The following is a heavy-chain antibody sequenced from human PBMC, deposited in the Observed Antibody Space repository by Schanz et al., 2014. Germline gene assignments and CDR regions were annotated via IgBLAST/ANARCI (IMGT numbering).Heavy chain of an antibody. CDR3: ARKMKLGVYGGKGHDSLDI. V-gene: IGHV3-74*02. CDR2: INSVGSNT. Sequence: EVQLLESGGGLVQPGGSLRLSCAASGFTFSSHWMHWVRQDPGKGLVWVARINSVGSNTDYADSVTGRFTISRDNAKNTLYLQMNTLRAEDTAVYYCARKMKLGVYGGKGHDSLDIWGHGTMVTGSS. CDR1: GFTFSSHW. J-gene: IGHJ3*02. D-gene: IGHD4-17*01.